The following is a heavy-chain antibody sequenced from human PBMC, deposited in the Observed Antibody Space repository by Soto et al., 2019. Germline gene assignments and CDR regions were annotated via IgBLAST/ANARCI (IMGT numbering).Heavy chain of an antibody. CDR2: TYYRSKWHY. CDR3: VRDPPDFISGFDC. J-gene: IGHJ4*01. V-gene: IGHV6-1*01. CDR1: LDSFSSNTAA. Sequence: HTLGVTHAISLDSFSSNTAAWNWIRQSPSRGLEWLGRTYYRSKWHYDYAVSVKSRLTIHPDTSKNQFSLPLNSVTPEDTAVYYCVRDPPDFISGFDCW. D-gene: IGHD1-26*01.